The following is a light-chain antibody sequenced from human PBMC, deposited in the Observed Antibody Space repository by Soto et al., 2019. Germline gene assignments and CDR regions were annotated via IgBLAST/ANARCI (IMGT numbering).Light chain of an antibody. Sequence: DIQMTQSPSSLSASVGDTVTITCRASQSISVHLKWYQQKPGKVPKLLIYAASNLQSGVPSRFSGSGSETDFALTLSSLQPEDFATYYCQQSYITPYTFGQGTKLEIK. CDR2: AAS. J-gene: IGKJ2*01. V-gene: IGKV1-39*01. CDR3: QQSYITPYT. CDR1: QSISVH.